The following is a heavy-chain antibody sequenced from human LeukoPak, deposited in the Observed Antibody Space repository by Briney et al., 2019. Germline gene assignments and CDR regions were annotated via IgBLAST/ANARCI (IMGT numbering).Heavy chain of an antibody. V-gene: IGHV3-23*01. Sequence: GGSLRLSCTSSGFTFRSYAMNWVRQAPGKGLEWVSVISLNDGSTYYADSVRGRFTISRDNSKNTLFLQMNGLRAEDTAIYYCAKAMTSSTYYFDSWGQGTLVTVSS. CDR1: GFTFRSYA. D-gene: IGHD3-9*01. J-gene: IGHJ4*02. CDR3: AKAMTSSTYYFDS. CDR2: ISLNDGST.